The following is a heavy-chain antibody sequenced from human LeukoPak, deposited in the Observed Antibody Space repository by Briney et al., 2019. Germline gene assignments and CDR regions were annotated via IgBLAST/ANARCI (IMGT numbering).Heavy chain of an antibody. V-gene: IGHV4-30-2*01. CDR3: ASSHMLQYCSRSTCGRDFDY. CDR1: GGSISSGGYY. D-gene: IGHD2-2*01. Sequence: PSETLSLTCTVSGGSISSGGYYWSWIRQPPGKGLEWIGYIYHSGSTYYNPSLKSRVTISVDRSKNQFSLKLSSVTAADTAVYYCASSHMLQYCSRSTCGRDFDYWGQGTLVTVSS. J-gene: IGHJ4*02. CDR2: IYHSGST.